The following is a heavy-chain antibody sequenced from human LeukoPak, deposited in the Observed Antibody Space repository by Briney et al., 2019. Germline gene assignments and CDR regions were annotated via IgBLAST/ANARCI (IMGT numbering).Heavy chain of an antibody. Sequence: ASVTVSCKASGYTFTSYGISWVRQAPGQGLEWMGWISTYNGNANYAQKLQGRVTVTTDTSTSTAYMELRSLRSDDTAVYYCARDERGSCSSSGCYYFDYWGRGTLVTVSS. V-gene: IGHV1-18*01. CDR1: GYTFTSYG. CDR3: ARDERGSCSSSGCYYFDY. CDR2: ISTYNGNA. J-gene: IGHJ4*02. D-gene: IGHD2-2*01.